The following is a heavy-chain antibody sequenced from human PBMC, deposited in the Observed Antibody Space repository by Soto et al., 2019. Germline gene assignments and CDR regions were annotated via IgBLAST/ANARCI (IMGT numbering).Heavy chain of an antibody. V-gene: IGHV4-61*01. J-gene: IGHJ4*02. CDR1: DDSVNTGSYY. Sequence: PSGTLSLTCTVSDDSVNTGSYYWSWIRQPPGKGLEWIGYAYYSGSTNYNPSLKSRVTISLDTSKNHFSLKLTSVTAADTAVYYCATGRYQYGYEYWGQGTLVTVSS. CDR2: AYYSGST. CDR3: ATGRYQYGYEY. D-gene: IGHD5-18*01.